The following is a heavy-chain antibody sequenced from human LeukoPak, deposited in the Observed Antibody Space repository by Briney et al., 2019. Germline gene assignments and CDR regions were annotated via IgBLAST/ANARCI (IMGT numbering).Heavy chain of an antibody. D-gene: IGHD3-3*01. CDR1: GFTFSSYS. Sequence: GGSLRLSCAASGFTFSSYSMNWVRQAPGKGLEWVSYISSSSSTIYYADSVKGRFTISRDNSKNTLYLQMNSLRAEDTAVYYCAKNVKHDFWSGYYTNYFDYWGQGTLVTVSS. CDR2: ISSSSSTI. V-gene: IGHV3-48*01. J-gene: IGHJ4*02. CDR3: AKNVKHDFWSGYYTNYFDY.